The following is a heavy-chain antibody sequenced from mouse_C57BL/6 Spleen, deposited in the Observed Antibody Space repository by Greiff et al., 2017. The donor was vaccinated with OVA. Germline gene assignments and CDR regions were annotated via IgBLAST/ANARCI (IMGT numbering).Heavy chain of an antibody. CDR2: INPNNGGT. D-gene: IGHD2-4*01. J-gene: IGHJ3*01. CDR3: ARRRDDYGFAY. Sequence: EVQLQQSGPELVKPGASVKISCKASGYTFTDYYMNWVKQSHGKSLEWIGDINPNNGGTSYNQKFKGKATLTVDKSSSTAYMELRSLTSEDSAVYYSARRRDDYGFAYWGQGTLVTVSA. V-gene: IGHV1-26*01. CDR1: GYTFTDYY.